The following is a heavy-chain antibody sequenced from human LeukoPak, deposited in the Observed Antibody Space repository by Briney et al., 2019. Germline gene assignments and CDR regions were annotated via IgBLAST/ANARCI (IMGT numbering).Heavy chain of an antibody. CDR1: GGSISSYY. J-gene: IGHJ6*03. CDR2: IYTSGST. Sequence: PSETLSLTCTVSGGSISSYYWSWIRQPAGKGLEWIGRIYTSGSTNYNPSLKSRVTMSVDTSKNQFSLKLSSVTAADTAVYYCARVIAAAGKTYYYYYMDVWAKGPRSPSP. D-gene: IGHD6-13*01. CDR3: ARVIAAAGKTYYYYYMDV. V-gene: IGHV4-4*07.